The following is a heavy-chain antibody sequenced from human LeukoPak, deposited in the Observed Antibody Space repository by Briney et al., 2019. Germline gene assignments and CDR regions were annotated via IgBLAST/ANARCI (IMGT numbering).Heavy chain of an antibody. CDR2: INQDGSKK. CDR3: AKWGPHCVGDYCPALDS. CDR1: RFTFSNYW. D-gene: IGHD2-21*02. V-gene: IGHV3-7*01. J-gene: IGHJ4*02. Sequence: GGSLRLSCVASRFTFSNYWMSWVRQAPGKGLEWVANINQDGSKKPYADSMKGRFTISRDNAKESLYLQLNSLRADDTAVYYCAKWGPHCVGDYCPALDSWGEGTLVTVSS.